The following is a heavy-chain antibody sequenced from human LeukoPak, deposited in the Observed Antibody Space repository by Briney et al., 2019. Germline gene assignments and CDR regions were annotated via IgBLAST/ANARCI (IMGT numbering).Heavy chain of an antibody. CDR3: ARVASNGQFYFDY. Sequence: GASVKVSCKASVYTFSNYGINWVRQAPGQGLEWMGWISPYNGNTNHAQKLQGRVTMTTDTSTSTAYMELRSLRSDDTAVYYCARVASNGQFYFDYWGQGTLVTVSS. CDR2: ISPYNGNT. CDR1: VYTFSNYG. V-gene: IGHV1-18*01. J-gene: IGHJ4*02. D-gene: IGHD4-11*01.